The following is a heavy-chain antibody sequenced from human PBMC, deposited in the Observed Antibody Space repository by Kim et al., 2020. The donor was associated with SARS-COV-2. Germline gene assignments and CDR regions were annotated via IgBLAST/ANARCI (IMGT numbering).Heavy chain of an antibody. CDR2: IRSKAYGGTT. Sequence: GGSLRLSCTASGFTFGDYAMSWVRQAPGKGMEWVGFIRSKAYGGTTENAASVKGRITISREDYKGIAYLQMNSLTTEDTAVYFCTRVAYGDSPYFYYRMDVWGQGTTVTVSS. CDR3: TRVAYGDSPYFYYRMDV. V-gene: IGHV3-49*04. D-gene: IGHD4-17*01. J-gene: IGHJ6*02. CDR1: GFTFGDYA.